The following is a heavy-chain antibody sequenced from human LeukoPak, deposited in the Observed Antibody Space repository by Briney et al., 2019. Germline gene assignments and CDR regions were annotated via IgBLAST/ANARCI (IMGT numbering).Heavy chain of an antibody. CDR3: ATYYYDSSGYRPASVGTIGPDY. J-gene: IGHJ4*02. CDR1: GFTFSSYG. D-gene: IGHD3-22*01. V-gene: IGHV3-30*03. CDR2: ISYDGSNK. Sequence: GGSLRLSCAASGFTFSSYGMHWVRQAPGKGLEWVAVISYDGSNKYYADSVKGRFTISRDNSKNPLYLQMNSLRAEDTAVYYCATYYYDSSGYRPASVGTIGPDYWGQGTLLTVSS.